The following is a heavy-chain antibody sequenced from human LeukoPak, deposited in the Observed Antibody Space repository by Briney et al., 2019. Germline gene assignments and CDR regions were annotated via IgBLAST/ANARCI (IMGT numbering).Heavy chain of an antibody. V-gene: IGHV1-2*05. CDR3: ARPCSSTSCQFYDAFDI. D-gene: IGHD2-2*01. J-gene: IGHJ3*02. Sequence: GASVKVSCKASGYTFTGYYMHWVRQAPGQGLEWMGRINPNSGGTNYAQKFQGRVTMTRDTSISTAYMELSRLRSDDTDVYYCARPCSSTSCQFYDAFDIWGQGTMVTVSS. CDR1: GYTFTGYY. CDR2: INPNSGGT.